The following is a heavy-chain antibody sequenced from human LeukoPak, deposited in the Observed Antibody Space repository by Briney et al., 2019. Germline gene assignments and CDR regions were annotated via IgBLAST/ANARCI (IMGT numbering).Heavy chain of an antibody. J-gene: IGHJ4*02. CDR3: AKRGVVIRGLLVIGLHTEAYYFDS. CDR1: GFIFRNYE. CDR2: ISSSGSAI. Sequence: QPGGSLRLSCAASGFIFRNYEMNWIRQAPGKGLEWISYISSSGSAIHYADSVKGRFTISRDNAKDSLYLQLNSLRAEDTAVYFCAKRGVVIRGLLVIGLHTEAYYFDSWGQGILVTVSS. V-gene: IGHV3-48*03. D-gene: IGHD3-10*01.